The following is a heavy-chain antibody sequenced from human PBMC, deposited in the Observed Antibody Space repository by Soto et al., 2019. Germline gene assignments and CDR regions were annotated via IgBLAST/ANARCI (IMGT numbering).Heavy chain of an antibody. J-gene: IGHJ4*02. D-gene: IGHD4-17*01. CDR2: IYWDDNE. Sequence: QITLKESGPTLVKPTQTLTLTCSISGFSVTTSEVGVGWIRQPPGKALEWLALIYWDDNEVYSPSLKNRLTITKDTSKSQVVLTLATVDPVDTATYYCVYRDFGDYFFQFWGQGILVNVSS. V-gene: IGHV2-5*02. CDR1: GFSVTTSEVG. CDR3: VYRDFGDYFFQF.